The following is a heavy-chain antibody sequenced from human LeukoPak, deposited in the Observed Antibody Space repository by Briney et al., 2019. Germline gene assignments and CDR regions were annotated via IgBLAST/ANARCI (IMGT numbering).Heavy chain of an antibody. J-gene: IGHJ3*02. V-gene: IGHV4-34*01. CDR3: ARVKDQLGDAFDI. D-gene: IGHD1-1*01. CDR2: INHSGST. CDR1: GGSFSGYY. Sequence: PSETLSLTCAVYGGSFSGYYWSWIRQPPGKGLEWIGEINHSGSTNYNPSLQSRVTISVDTSKNQFSLKLSSVTAAGTAVYYCARVKDQLGDAFDIWGQGTMVTVSS.